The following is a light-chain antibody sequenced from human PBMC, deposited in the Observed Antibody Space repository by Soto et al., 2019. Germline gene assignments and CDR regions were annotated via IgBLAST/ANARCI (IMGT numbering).Light chain of an antibody. Sequence: VMTQSPANLSVSPGEGVTLFCRASQNVASNIAWYQVKPAQPPRLLIYASSTRATGIPATFSGSGSGTQFSVTISSLQSEDSAVYYCQQYYHWGLSFGGGTKVEI. J-gene: IGKJ4*01. CDR2: ASS. CDR3: QQYYHWGLS. CDR1: QNVASN. V-gene: IGKV3D-15*01.